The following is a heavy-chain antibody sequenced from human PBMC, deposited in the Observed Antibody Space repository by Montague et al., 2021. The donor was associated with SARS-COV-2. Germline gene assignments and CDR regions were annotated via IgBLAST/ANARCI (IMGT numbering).Heavy chain of an antibody. Sequence: ETLSLTCAVYGGSFRGYYWSWIRQPPGKGLEWIGEINPSGGTNYXXSVESRVTISADTSKKQFSLKFSSVSAADTAVYYCARGRYGGAAYWGQGTLVTVTS. D-gene: IGHD1-26*01. V-gene: IGHV4-34*01. J-gene: IGHJ4*02. CDR1: GGSFRGYY. CDR2: INPSGGT. CDR3: ARGRYGGAAY.